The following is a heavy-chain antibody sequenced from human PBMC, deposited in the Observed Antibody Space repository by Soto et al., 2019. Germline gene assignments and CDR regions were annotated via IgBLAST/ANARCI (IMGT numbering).Heavy chain of an antibody. J-gene: IGHJ6*02. CDR1: GFTFSSYW. CDR2: IKQDGSEK. V-gene: IGHV3-7*01. D-gene: IGHD3-3*01. CDR3: ARDPIYHDFWSGYYIPTGGMDV. Sequence: PGGSLRLSCAASGFTFSSYWMSWVRQAPGKGLEWVANIKQDGSEKYYVDSVKGRFTISRDNAKNSLYLQMNSLRAEDTAVYYCARDPIYHDFWSGYYIPTGGMDVWGQGTTVTVSS.